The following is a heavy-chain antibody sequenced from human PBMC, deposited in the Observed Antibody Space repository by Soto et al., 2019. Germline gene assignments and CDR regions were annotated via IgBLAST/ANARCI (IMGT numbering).Heavy chain of an antibody. J-gene: IGHJ6*02. CDR3: ARKGRFLEWLSYYYYGMDV. CDR1: GYIFTSYD. D-gene: IGHD3-3*01. CDR2: MNPNSGNT. Sequence: ASVKVSCKASGYIFTSYDINWVRQATGQGLEWMGWMNPNSGNTGYAQKFQGRVTMTRNTSISTAYMELSSLRSEDTAVYYCARKGRFLEWLSYYYYGMDVWGQGTTVTVSS. V-gene: IGHV1-8*01.